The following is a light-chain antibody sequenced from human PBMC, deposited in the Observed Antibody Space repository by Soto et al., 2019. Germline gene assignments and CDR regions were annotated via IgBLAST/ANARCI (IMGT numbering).Light chain of an antibody. J-gene: IGLJ3*02. Sequence: QSALTQPPSVSGSPGQSVTISCTGISSDVGSYNRVSWYQQPPGTAPKLMIYEVSNRPSGVPDRFSGSKSGNTASLTISGLQAEDEADYYCCSLTSSRTVVFGGGTKLTVL. V-gene: IGLV2-18*02. CDR2: EVS. CDR1: SSDVGSYNR. CDR3: CSLTSSRTVV.